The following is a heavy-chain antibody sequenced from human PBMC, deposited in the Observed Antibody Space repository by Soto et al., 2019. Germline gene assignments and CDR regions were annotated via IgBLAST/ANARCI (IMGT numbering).Heavy chain of an antibody. CDR2: IIPIFGTA. CDR3: ARANIVATIYYYYYGMDV. CDR1: GGTFSSYS. J-gene: IGHJ6*02. D-gene: IGHD5-12*01. V-gene: IGHV1-69*06. Sequence: SVKVSCKASGGTFSSYSISWVRQAPGQGLEWMGGIIPIFGTANYAQKFQGRVTITADKSTSTAYMELSSLRSEDTAVYYCARANIVATIYYYYYGMDVWGQGTTVTVSS.